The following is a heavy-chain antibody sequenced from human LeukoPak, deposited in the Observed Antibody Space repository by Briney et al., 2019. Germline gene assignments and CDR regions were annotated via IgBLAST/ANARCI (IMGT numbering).Heavy chain of an antibody. CDR2: ITNNGRKT. D-gene: IGHD6-13*01. J-gene: IGHJ5*02. CDR3: ARSIAAAVGFDP. CDR1: QFPLGDYY. V-gene: IGHV3-11*01. Sequence: GGSLRLSCVASQFPLGDYYMTWIRQAPGKGLEWVSYITNNGRKTYYADSVKGRFTISRDNSKNTLYLQMNSLRAEDTAVYYCARSIAAAVGFDPWGQGTLVTVSS.